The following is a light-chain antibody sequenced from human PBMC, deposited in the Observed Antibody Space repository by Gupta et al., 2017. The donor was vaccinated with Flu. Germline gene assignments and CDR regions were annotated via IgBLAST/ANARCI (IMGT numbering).Light chain of an antibody. CDR1: KLGDKY. CDR2: ADD. Sequence: SYELTQPPSVPVSPRQTASISCSGDKLGDKYVCWYQQKPGQSPVLVIYADDKRPSGIPERFSGSNSGNTATLTISGTQATDEADYYCHSWDSNTVVFGGGTKLTVL. V-gene: IGLV3-1*01. CDR3: HSWDSNTVV. J-gene: IGLJ3*02.